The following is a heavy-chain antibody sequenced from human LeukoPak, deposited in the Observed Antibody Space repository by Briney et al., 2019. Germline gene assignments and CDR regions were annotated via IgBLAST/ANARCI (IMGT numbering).Heavy chain of an antibody. CDR2: IYYSGST. CDR3: ARSPPLYGDYAQYYFDY. Sequence: SETLSLTCTVSGGSISSYYWSWIRQPPGKGLEWIGYIYYSGSTNYNPSLKSRVAISVDTSKNQFSLKLSSVTAADTAVYYCARSPPLYGDYAQYYFDYWGQGTLVTVSS. D-gene: IGHD4-17*01. J-gene: IGHJ4*02. CDR1: GGSISSYY. V-gene: IGHV4-59*08.